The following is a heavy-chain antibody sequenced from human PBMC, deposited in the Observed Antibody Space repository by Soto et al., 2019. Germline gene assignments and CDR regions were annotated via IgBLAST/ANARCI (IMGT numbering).Heavy chain of an antibody. D-gene: IGHD3-16*01. J-gene: IGHJ4*02. V-gene: IGHV1-18*01. CDR2: INGYNGNT. CDR3: ARDPALGGPFDY. CDR1: GYTFTSYG. Sequence: QVQLVQSGAEVKKPGASVKVSCKASGYTFTSYGISWVRQAPGQGLEWMGWINGYNGNTKYAQKLQGRVTMTTDTSTSPASMEPRSLRSDATAVYYCARDPALGGPFDYWGQGTLVTFSS.